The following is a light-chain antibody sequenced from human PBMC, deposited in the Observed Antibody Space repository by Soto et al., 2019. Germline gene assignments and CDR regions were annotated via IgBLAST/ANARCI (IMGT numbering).Light chain of an antibody. CDR2: GAS. CDR3: QQYNNWPPLT. CDR1: QSISTN. Sequence: IVMTRSPATLTLSPGERATLSCKASQSISTNLAWYQQKPGRSPRLLIYGASTRATGIPARFSGSGSGTEFTLTISSLQSEDFAVYYCQQYNNWPPLTFGGGTKVDI. V-gene: IGKV3-15*01. J-gene: IGKJ4*01.